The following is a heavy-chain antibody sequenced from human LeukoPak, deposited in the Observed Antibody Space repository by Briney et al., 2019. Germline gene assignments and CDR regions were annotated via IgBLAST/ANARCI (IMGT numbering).Heavy chain of an antibody. J-gene: IGHJ4*02. Sequence: ASVKVSCKASGYTFTSYGISRVRQAPGQGLEWMGWISAYNGNTNYAQKLQGRVTMTTDTSTSTAYMELRSLRSDDTAVYYCARGPPRDDYGDYGVDYWGQGTLVTASS. CDR3: ARGPPRDDYGDYGVDY. CDR1: GYTFTSYG. V-gene: IGHV1-18*01. CDR2: ISAYNGNT. D-gene: IGHD4-17*01.